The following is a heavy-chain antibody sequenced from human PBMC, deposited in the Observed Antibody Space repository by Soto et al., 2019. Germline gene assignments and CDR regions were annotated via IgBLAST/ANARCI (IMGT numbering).Heavy chain of an antibody. J-gene: IGHJ4*02. CDR2: IYYSGST. CDR1: GGSISSSSYY. CDR3: ARLFFGYYDSSGYWEYFDY. D-gene: IGHD3-22*01. Sequence: SETLSLTCTVSGGSISSSSYYWVWIRKPPGKGLEWIGSIYYSGSTYHNPSLKSRVTISVDTSKIQLSVKLSSLTAADTAVYYCARLFFGYYDSSGYWEYFDYWGQGTLVTVSS. V-gene: IGHV4-39*01.